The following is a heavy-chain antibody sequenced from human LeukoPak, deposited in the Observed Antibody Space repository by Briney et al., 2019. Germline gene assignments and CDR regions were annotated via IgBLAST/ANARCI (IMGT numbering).Heavy chain of an antibody. CDR2: IGFTDSPI. V-gene: IGHV3-48*03. J-gene: IGHJ3*02. CDR1: GFTFRSYE. D-gene: IGHD4-23*01. CDR3: ARVGGLFGGNPYDAFDM. Sequence: GGSLRLSCTASGFTFRSYEMNWVRQAPGKGLEWVSYIGFTDSPIYYADSVKGLFTISRDNAKNSLYLQMNSLRAEDTAVYYCARVGGLFGGNPYDAFDMWGQGTMVTVSS.